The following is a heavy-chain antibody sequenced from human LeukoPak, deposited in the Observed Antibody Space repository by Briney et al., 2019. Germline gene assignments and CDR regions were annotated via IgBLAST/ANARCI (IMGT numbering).Heavy chain of an antibody. CDR2: MNPNSGNT. J-gene: IGHJ4*02. Sequence: ASVKVSCKASGYTFTSYDINWVRPATGQGLEWMGWMNPNSGNTGYAQKFQGRVTMTRNTSISTAYMELSSLRSEDTAVYYCARGRIAAAGTVDYWGQGTLVTVSS. D-gene: IGHD6-13*01. CDR3: ARGRIAAAGTVDY. CDR1: GYTFTSYD. V-gene: IGHV1-8*01.